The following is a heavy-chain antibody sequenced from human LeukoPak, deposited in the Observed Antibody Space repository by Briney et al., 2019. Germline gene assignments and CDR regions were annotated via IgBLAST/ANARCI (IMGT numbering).Heavy chain of an antibody. V-gene: IGHV3-21*06. CDR1: GFTFSTYN. J-gene: IGHJ4*02. CDR3: ARVDYFDF. CDR2: ISSSSTYI. Sequence: PGGSLGLSCVASGFTFSTYNMNWVRQAPGKGLEWVSFISSSSTYIYYAESVKGRFTISRDDAKNSLYLQMNSLRAEDTAIYFCARVDYFDFWGQGTLVTVSS.